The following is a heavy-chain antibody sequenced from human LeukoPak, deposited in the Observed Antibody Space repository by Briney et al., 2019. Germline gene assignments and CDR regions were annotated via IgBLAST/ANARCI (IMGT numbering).Heavy chain of an antibody. V-gene: IGHV3-23*01. Sequence: GGSLRLSCAASGFTFSSYAMSWVRQAPGKGLEWVSAISGSGGSTYYADSVKGRFTISRDNSKNTLYLQMNSLRAEDTAVHYCAKDPITMVRGVSNGSYWGQGTLVTVSS. J-gene: IGHJ4*02. CDR2: ISGSGGST. D-gene: IGHD3-10*01. CDR3: AKDPITMVRGVSNGSY. CDR1: GFTFSSYA.